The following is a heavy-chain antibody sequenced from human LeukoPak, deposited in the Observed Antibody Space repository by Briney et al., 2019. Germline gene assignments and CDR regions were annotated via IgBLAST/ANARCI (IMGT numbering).Heavy chain of an antibody. D-gene: IGHD5-12*01. CDR3: TTRMAKTTLPFDY. V-gene: IGHV3-15*01. J-gene: IGHJ4*02. CDR1: GFTFTNAW. Sequence: GGSLRLSCAASGFTFTNAWMSWVRQAPGKGLEWVGRSKSKNDGGTTDHAAPVKGRFTISRDDSKNTLYLQMNSLKTDDTAVYYCTTRMAKTTLPFDYWGQGTLVTVSS. CDR2: SKSKNDGGTT.